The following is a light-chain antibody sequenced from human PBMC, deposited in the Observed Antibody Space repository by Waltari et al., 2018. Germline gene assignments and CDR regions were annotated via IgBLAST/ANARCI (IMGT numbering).Light chain of an antibody. CDR2: AAP. CDR1: QGVSSS. V-gene: IGKV1-12*01. Sequence: DIQMTQSPSSVSASVGDRVTITCRASQGVSSSLAWYQRKPGRAPKLLFYAAPSLQNGVPSRVSGSGSGTDFTLTISSLQPEDFATYYCQQADSFPLTFGPGTKVDIK. J-gene: IGKJ3*01. CDR3: QQADSFPLT.